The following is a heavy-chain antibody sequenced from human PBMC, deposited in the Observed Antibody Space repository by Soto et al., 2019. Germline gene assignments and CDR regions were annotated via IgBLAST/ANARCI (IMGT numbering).Heavy chain of an antibody. J-gene: IGHJ4*02. D-gene: IGHD3-22*01. Sequence: SETLSLTWTVSGGSITSSSYYWGWIRQPPGKGLEWIGNIYYSGSTYYNPSLKSRVTISVDTSKNQFSLKLSSVTAADTAVYYCMLGSGWKDFDYWGQGTLVIVS. CDR2: IYYSGST. CDR1: GGSITSSSYY. V-gene: IGHV4-39*01. CDR3: MLGSGWKDFDY.